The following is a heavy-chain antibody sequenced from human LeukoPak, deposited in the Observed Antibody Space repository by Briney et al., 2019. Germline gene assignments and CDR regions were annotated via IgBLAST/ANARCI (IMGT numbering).Heavy chain of an antibody. D-gene: IGHD4-23*01. CDR3: ARRGTVVHNWYFDL. V-gene: IGHV1-69*13. J-gene: IGHJ2*01. CDR1: GGTFSSYA. Sequence: GASVKVSCKASGGTFSSYAISWVRQAPGQGLEWMGGIIPIFGTANYAQKFQGRVTITADESTSTAYTELSSLRSEDTAVYYCARRGTVVHNWYFDLWGRGTLVTVSS. CDR2: IIPIFGTA.